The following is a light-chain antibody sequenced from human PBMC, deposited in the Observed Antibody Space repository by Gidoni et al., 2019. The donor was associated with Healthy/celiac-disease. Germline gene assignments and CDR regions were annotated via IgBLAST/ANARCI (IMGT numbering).Light chain of an antibody. V-gene: IGKV3-11*01. CDR3: QQRSNWPIT. Sequence: IVFTQSPATLSLSPGERATLSCRASQSVSSYLAWYQQKPGQAPRLLIYDASNRATDIPARFSGSGSGTEFTLTISSLEPEDFAVYYCQQRSNWPITFGQGTRLEIK. CDR1: QSVSSY. J-gene: IGKJ5*01. CDR2: DAS.